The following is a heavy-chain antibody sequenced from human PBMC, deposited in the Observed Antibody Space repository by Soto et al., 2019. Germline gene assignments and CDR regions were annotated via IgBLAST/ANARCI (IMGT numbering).Heavy chain of an antibody. J-gene: IGHJ4*02. V-gene: IGHV3-9*01. CDR3: AKGRTVTTFGAFDY. CDR1: GFTFDDYA. CDR2: ISWNSGSI. Sequence: DVQLVESGGGLVQPGRSLRLFCAASGFTFDDYAMHWVRQAPGKGLEWVSGISWNSGSIGYADSVKGRFTISRDNAKNSLYLQMNSLRAEDTALYYCAKGRTVTTFGAFDYWCQGTLVTVSS. D-gene: IGHD4-17*01.